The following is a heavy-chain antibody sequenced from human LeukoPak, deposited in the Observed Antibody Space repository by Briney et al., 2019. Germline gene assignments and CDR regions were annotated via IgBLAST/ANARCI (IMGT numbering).Heavy chain of an antibody. CDR1: GYTFTSYD. D-gene: IGHD4-17*01. CDR3: ARSPRTNYGDYWPVDY. V-gene: IGHV1-8*01. Sequence: ASVKVSCKASGYTFTSYDINWVRQATGQGLEWMGWMNPNSGNTGYAQKFQGRVTMTRNTSISTAYMELSSLRSEDTAVYYCARSPRTNYGDYWPVDYWGQGTLVTVSS. J-gene: IGHJ4*02. CDR2: MNPNSGNT.